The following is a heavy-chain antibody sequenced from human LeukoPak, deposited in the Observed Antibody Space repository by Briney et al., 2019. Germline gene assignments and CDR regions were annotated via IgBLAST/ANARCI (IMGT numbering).Heavy chain of an antibody. V-gene: IGHV3-7*01. D-gene: IGHD2-2*01. CDR3: ARDCSSTSCYADY. J-gene: IGHJ4*02. Sequence: PGGSLRLSCAASGFTFSSYAMSWVRQAPGKGLELVANIKRDGSEKYFVDSVKGRFTISRDNAKNSLYMQMNSLRAEDTAVYYCARDCSSTSCYADYWGQGTLVTVSS. CDR1: GFTFSSYA. CDR2: IKRDGSEK.